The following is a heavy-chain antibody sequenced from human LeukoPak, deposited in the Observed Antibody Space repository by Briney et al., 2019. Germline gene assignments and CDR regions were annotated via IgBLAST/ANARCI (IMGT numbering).Heavy chain of an antibody. V-gene: IGHV1-18*01. D-gene: IGHD1-26*01. Sequence: ASVKVSCKASGYTFTSYGISWVRQAPGQGLEWMGWISAYNGNTNYAQKLQGRVTMTTDTSTSTAYTELRSLRSDDTAVYYCARVQVGAYYFDYWGQGTLVTVSS. CDR2: ISAYNGNT. J-gene: IGHJ4*02. CDR3: ARVQVGAYYFDY. CDR1: GYTFTSYG.